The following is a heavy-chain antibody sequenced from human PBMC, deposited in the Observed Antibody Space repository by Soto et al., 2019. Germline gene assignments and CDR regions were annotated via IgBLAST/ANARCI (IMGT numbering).Heavy chain of an antibody. CDR3: ARGLVTSVSGNYYNPSDY. CDR1: GYTFTTYS. Sequence: ASVKVSCKASGYTFTTYSMHWVRQAPGQRLEWMGWINTGNGNTKYSQKFQDRVTITRDISASTAYMELSSLRSEDTAVYCCARGLVTSVSGNYYNPSDYWGQGTLVTVSS. D-gene: IGHD3-10*01. J-gene: IGHJ4*02. CDR2: INTGNGNT. V-gene: IGHV1-3*04.